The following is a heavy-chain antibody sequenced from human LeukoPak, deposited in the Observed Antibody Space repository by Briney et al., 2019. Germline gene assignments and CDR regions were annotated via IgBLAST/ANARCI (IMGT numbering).Heavy chain of an antibody. D-gene: IGHD3-22*01. Sequence: SETLSLTCTVSGGSISSSSYYWGWIRQPPGKGLEWIGSIYYSGSTYYNPSLKSRVTISVDTSKNQFSLKLSSVTAADTAVYYCARHRITYYYDSSGPSHAFDIWGQGTMVTVSS. V-gene: IGHV4-39*01. CDR2: IYYSGST. CDR1: GGSISSSSYY. CDR3: ARHRITYYYDSSGPSHAFDI. J-gene: IGHJ3*02.